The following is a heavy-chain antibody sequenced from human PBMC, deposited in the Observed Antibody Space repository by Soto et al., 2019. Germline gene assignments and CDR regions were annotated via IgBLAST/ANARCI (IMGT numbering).Heavy chain of an antibody. CDR2: ISAYNGNT. J-gene: IGHJ4*02. D-gene: IGHD3-3*01. CDR3: ARAPETPSILGVALQYFFDY. CDR1: GYTFTSYG. V-gene: IGHV1-18*03. Sequence: GASVKVSCKASGYTFTSYGISWVRQAPGQGLEWMGWISAYNGNTNYAQKLQGRVTMTTDTSTSTAYMELRSLRSDDMAVYYCARAPETPSILGVALQYFFDYWGQGARVTVSS.